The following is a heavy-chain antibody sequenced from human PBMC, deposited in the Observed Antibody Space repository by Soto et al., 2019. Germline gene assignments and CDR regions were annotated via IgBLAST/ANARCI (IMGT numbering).Heavy chain of an antibody. CDR1: GYTFTNYG. CDR2: INADNGNT. CDR3: ARVSGWYFLDY. D-gene: IGHD6-19*01. J-gene: IGHJ4*02. V-gene: IGHV1-3*01. Sequence: EASVKVSCKASGYTFTNYGISWVRQAPGQRLEWMGWINADNGNTKYSQKFQGRVTITRDTSASTVYMELSSLRSEDTAVYYCARVSGWYFLDYWGQGTLVTVSS.